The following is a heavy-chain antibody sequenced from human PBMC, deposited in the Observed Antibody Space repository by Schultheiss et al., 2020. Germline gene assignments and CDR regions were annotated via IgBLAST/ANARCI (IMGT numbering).Heavy chain of an antibody. CDR2: IYHSGST. V-gene: IGHV4-38-2*02. D-gene: IGHD5-12*01. Sequence: SETLSLTCTVSGGSISSGYYWGWIRQPPGKGLEWIGSIYHSGSTYYNPSLKSRVTISVDTSKNQFSLKLSSVTAADTAVYFCARTHSDYDFWFDPWGQGTLVTVSS. CDR3: ARTHSDYDFWFDP. J-gene: IGHJ5*02. CDR1: GGSISSGYY.